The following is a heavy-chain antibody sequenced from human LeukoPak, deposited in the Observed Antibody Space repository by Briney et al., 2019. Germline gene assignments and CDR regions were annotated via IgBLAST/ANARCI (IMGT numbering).Heavy chain of an antibody. J-gene: IGHJ6*03. Sequence: SETLSLTCTVSGYSISSGYYWGWIRQPPGKGLEWIGSIYHSGSTYYNPSLKSRVTISVDTSKNQFSLKLSSVTAADTAVYYCARGNWVVVVYYYYYYMDVWGKGTTVTVSS. V-gene: IGHV4-38-2*02. D-gene: IGHD3-22*01. CDR1: GYSISSGYY. CDR3: ARGNWVVVVYYYYYYMDV. CDR2: IYHSGST.